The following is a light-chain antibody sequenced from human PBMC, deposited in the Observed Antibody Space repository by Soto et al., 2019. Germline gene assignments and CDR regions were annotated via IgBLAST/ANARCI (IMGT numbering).Light chain of an antibody. Sequence: QSALTQPASVSGSPGQSITISCTGTSSDVGGYNYVSWYQQHPDKAPKLMIYDVSNRPSGVSNRFSGSKSGNTASLTISGLQAEDEADYYCSSYTSSRTLVFGTGTKVTVL. CDR2: DVS. J-gene: IGLJ1*01. CDR1: SSDVGGYNY. V-gene: IGLV2-14*01. CDR3: SSYTSSRTLV.